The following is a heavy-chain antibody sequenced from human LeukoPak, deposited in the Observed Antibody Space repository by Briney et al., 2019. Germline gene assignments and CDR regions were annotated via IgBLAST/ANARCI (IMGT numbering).Heavy chain of an antibody. J-gene: IGHJ4*02. CDR3: ARRLVDSGASQVSDD. CDR1: GGSFSGYY. Sequence: SETLSLTCAVYGGSFSGYYWSWIRQPPGKGLEWIGEINDSGSVNCNPSLKNRVTLSVDTSKNQFSLRLSSVAAADTTVYYCARRLVDSGASQVSDDWGQGTLVTVSS. V-gene: IGHV4-34*01. D-gene: IGHD2-15*01. CDR2: INDSGSV.